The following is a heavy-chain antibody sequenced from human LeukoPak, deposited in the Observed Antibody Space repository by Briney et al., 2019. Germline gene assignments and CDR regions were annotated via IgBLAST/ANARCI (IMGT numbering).Heavy chain of an antibody. CDR1: GFTFSSYA. D-gene: IGHD5-18*01. J-gene: IGHJ4*02. V-gene: IGHV3-23*01. CDR3: AKDHMSSPVTYVYSFDS. Sequence: PGGSLRLSCAASGFTFSSYAMNWVRQAPGKGLEWVAAISGSGVSTRDADSVKGRFTISRDNSKNTLYLQMSSLRDEDTAVYYCAKDHMSSPVTYVYSFDSWGQGTLVTVSS. CDR2: ISGSGVST.